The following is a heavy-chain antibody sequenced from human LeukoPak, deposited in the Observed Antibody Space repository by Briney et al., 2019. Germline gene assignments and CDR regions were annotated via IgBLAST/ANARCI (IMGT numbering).Heavy chain of an antibody. CDR2: INSDGSST. J-gene: IGHJ5*02. Sequence: GGSLRLSCAASGFTFSSYWMHWVRQAPGKGLVWVSRINSDGSSTSYADSVKGRFTISRDNAKNTLYLQMNSLRAEDTAVYYCARELTKGYCSGGSCYGWFDPWGQGTLVTVSS. V-gene: IGHV3-74*01. D-gene: IGHD2-15*01. CDR3: ARELTKGYCSGGSCYGWFDP. CDR1: GFTFSSYW.